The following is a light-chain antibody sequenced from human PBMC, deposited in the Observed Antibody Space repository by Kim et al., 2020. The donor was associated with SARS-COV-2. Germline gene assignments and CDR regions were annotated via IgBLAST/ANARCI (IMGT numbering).Light chain of an antibody. CDR3: QQSYSTPPT. CDR1: QTISGY. J-gene: IGKJ1*01. Sequence: ASVGDRVTITCRASQTISGYLKWYQQKPGNAPKLLIYAASSLLGGVPSRCSGSGSGTDFTLTISSLQPEDFATYHCQQSYSTPPTFGQGTKVDIK. V-gene: IGKV1-39*01. CDR2: AAS.